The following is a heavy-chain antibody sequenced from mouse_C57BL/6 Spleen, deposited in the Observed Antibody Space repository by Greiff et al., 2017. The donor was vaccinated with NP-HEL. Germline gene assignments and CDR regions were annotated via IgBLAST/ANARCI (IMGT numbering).Heavy chain of an antibody. J-gene: IGHJ2*01. CDR2: IYPGSGST. Sequence: QVQLQQPGAELVKPGASVKMSCKASGYTFTSYWITWVKQRPGQGLEWIGDIYPGSGSTNYNEKFKSKATLTVDTSSSTAYMQLSSLTSEDSAVYYCARYLTTVVGGDYWGQGTTLTVSS. CDR3: ARYLTTVVGGDY. V-gene: IGHV1-55*01. CDR1: GYTFTSYW. D-gene: IGHD1-1*01.